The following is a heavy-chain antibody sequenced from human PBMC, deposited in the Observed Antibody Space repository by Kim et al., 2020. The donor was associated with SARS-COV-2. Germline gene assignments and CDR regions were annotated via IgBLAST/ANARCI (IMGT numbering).Heavy chain of an antibody. Sequence: SETLSLTCTVSGGSISSYYCSWIRQPPGKGLEWIGYIYYSGSTNYNPSLKSRVTISVDTSKNQFSLKLSSVTAADTAVYYCARDTPYYDILTGYYNGWFDPWGQGTLVTVSS. V-gene: IGHV4-59*01. CDR3: ARDTPYYDILTGYYNGWFDP. CDR1: GGSISSYY. D-gene: IGHD3-9*01. CDR2: IYYSGST. J-gene: IGHJ5*02.